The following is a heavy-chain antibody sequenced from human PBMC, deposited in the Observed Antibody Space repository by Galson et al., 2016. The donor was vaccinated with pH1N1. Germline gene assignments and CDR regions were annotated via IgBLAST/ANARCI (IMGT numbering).Heavy chain of an antibody. CDR3: TKGGSIAAPDEAFDI. J-gene: IGHJ3*02. Sequence: SLRLSCAASGFTFISYAMSWVRQAPGKGLEWVSVISGSGGNTYYGDSVKGRFTISRDYSKNTLYLQMNSLRAEDTAVYYCTKGGSIAAPDEAFDIWGQGTMVTVSS. CDR2: ISGSGGNT. CDR1: GFTFISYA. D-gene: IGHD6-6*01. V-gene: IGHV3-23*01.